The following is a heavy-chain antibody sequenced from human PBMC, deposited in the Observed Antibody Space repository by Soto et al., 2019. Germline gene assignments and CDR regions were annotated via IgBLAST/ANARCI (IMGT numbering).Heavy chain of an antibody. CDR3: AGGVSTVTKNY. Sequence: QVQLQQWGAGLLKPSETLSLTCAVYGGSFSGYYWSWIRQPPGKGLEWIGEINHSGSTNYNPSLKSRVTISVDTSKNQFSLKLSSLTAADTAVYYCAGGVSTVTKNYWGQGTLVTVSS. V-gene: IGHV4-34*01. CDR1: GGSFSGYY. CDR2: INHSGST. J-gene: IGHJ4*02. D-gene: IGHD4-17*01.